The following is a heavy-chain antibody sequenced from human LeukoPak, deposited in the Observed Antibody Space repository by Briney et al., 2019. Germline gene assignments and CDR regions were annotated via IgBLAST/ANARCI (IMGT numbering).Heavy chain of an antibody. CDR1: GYTFTNYG. CDR3: ACRFGMVATWSAFDI. CDR2: ISVHNGNT. V-gene: IGHV1-18*01. Sequence: GASVKVSCKASGYTFTNYGVSWVRQAPGQGLEWMGWISVHNGNTNYAQKFQGRVTITTDESTSTAYMELSSLRSEDTAVYYCACRFGMVATWSAFDIWGQGTMVTVSS. J-gene: IGHJ3*02. D-gene: IGHD5-12*01.